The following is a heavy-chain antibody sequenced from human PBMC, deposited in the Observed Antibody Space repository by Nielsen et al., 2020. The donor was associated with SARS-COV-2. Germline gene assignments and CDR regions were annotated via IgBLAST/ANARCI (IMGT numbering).Heavy chain of an antibody. CDR2: IYSGGST. CDR3: ARASGYYYMDV. V-gene: IGHV3-66*01. D-gene: IGHD6-25*01. J-gene: IGHJ6*03. Sequence: GVSLSLSCAASGFTVSSNYMSWVRQAPGKGLEWVSVIYSGGSTYYADSVKGRLTNSRDNSKNTLYLQMTSLRAEATAVYYCARASGYYYMDVWGQGTTVTVSS. CDR1: GFTVSSNY.